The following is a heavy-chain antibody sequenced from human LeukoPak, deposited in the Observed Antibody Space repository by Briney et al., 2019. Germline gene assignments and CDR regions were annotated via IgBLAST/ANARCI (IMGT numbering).Heavy chain of an antibody. CDR1: GYAVSSGYF. CDR3: ARGYCSGGSCSFDY. Sequence: PSETLSLTCAVSGYAVSSGYFWGWIRQPPGKGLEWIGSIYQSGRTYYNPSLKSRVTISVDTSKNQFSLKLSSVTAADTAVYYCARGYCSGGSCSFDYWGQGTLVTVSS. J-gene: IGHJ4*02. V-gene: IGHV4-38-2*01. D-gene: IGHD2-15*01. CDR2: IYQSGRT.